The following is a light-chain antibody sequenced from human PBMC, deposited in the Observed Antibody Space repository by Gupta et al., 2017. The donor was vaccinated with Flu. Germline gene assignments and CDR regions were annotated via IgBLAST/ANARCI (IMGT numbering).Light chain of an antibody. V-gene: IGKV3-20*01. CDR3: QQYGRTPWT. J-gene: IGKJ1*01. Sequence: ETVLTQSPGTLSVSPGERATLSCRASQKVPSNYLAWYQQKAGQAPRLLIFGACSRATGIPDRFRGSGSRTDFTLTISRVEPEDFAVYYCQQYGRTPWTFGRGTKVDVK. CDR1: QKVPSNY. CDR2: GAC.